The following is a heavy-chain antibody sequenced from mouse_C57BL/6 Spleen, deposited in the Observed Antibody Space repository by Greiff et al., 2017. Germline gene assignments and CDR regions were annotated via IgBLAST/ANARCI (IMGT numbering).Heavy chain of an antibody. CDR1: GYTFTDYY. V-gene: IGHV1-26*01. Sequence: EVQLQQSGPELVKPGASVKISCKASGYTFTDYYMNWVKQSHGKSLEWIGDINPNNGGTSYNQKFKGKATLTVDKSSSTAYMELRSLTSEDSAVYYCARAYYSPWFAYWGQGTLVTVSA. CDR3: ARAYYSPWFAY. D-gene: IGHD2-12*01. J-gene: IGHJ3*01. CDR2: INPNNGGT.